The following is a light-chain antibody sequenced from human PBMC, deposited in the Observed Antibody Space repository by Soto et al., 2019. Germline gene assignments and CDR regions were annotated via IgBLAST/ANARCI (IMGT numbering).Light chain of an antibody. CDR2: LAS. V-gene: IGKV2-28*01. CDR3: MQALQTSFT. J-gene: IGKJ3*01. Sequence: DIVMTQSPLSLSVTPGEAASISCRCSQSLLHRNGYNYLDWYLQKPGHSPQLLISLASNRASGVPDSFSGSGSGTDFTLNISRVEAEDGGVYYCMQALQTSFTFGPGTKVDL. CDR1: QSLLHRNGYNY.